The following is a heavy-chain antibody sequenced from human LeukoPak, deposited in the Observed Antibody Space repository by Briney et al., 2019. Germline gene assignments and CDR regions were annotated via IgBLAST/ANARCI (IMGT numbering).Heavy chain of an antibody. J-gene: IGHJ5*02. Sequence: SQTLSLTCAISGDSVSSNSAAWNWIRQSPSRGLEWLGRTYYRSKWYNDYAVSVKSRITINPDTSKNQFSLQLNSVTPEHTAVYYCARLAGYLEPTIRLMPWFDPWGQGTLVTVSS. CDR3: ARLAGYLEPTIRLMPWFDP. CDR2: TYYRSKWYN. V-gene: IGHV6-1*01. D-gene: IGHD7-27*01. CDR1: GDSVSSNSAA.